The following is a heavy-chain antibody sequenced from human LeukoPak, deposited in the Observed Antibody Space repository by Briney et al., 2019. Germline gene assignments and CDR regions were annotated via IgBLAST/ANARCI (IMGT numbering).Heavy chain of an antibody. CDR2: INHSGST. V-gene: IGHV4-34*01. CDR3: ARGSGWNYYYYYMDV. D-gene: IGHD6-19*01. Sequence: PSETLSLTCALYGGSFSGYYWSWIRQPPGKGLEWIGEINHSGSTNYNPSLKSRVTISVDTSKNQLSLKLSSVTAADTAVYYCARGSGWNYYYYYMDVWGKGTTVTVSS. CDR1: GGSFSGYY. J-gene: IGHJ6*03.